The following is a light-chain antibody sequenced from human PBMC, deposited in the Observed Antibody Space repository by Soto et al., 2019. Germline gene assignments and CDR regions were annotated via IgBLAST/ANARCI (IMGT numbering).Light chain of an antibody. CDR1: QDIRDC. Sequence: DIQMTQSPSSLSASVGDRVTITCQASQDIRDCLNWYQQKPGKAPNLLIYDASNLRAGVPSRFSGSGSGTEFTFTISSRQPEDIATYYCQHYDHLPPLSFGGGTKVEIK. V-gene: IGKV1-33*01. CDR3: QHYDHLPPLS. J-gene: IGKJ4*01. CDR2: DAS.